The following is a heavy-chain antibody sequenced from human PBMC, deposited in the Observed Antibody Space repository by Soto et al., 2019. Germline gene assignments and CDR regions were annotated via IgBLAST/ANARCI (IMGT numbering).Heavy chain of an antibody. D-gene: IGHD3-16*01. V-gene: IGHV3-15*07. CDR1: GFAFTNAW. J-gene: IGHJ4*02. CDR3: STGLGTYYSRFDY. CDR2: ITRTTDGGTT. Sequence: EVPLVESGGGLVKPGGSLRLSCAASGFAFTNAWMNWVRQAPGKGLEWVGRITRTTDGGTTDYAAPVKGRFTISRDDSKNTLYLQMNSLKTEDTAVYYCSTGLGTYYSRFDYWGLGTLVTVSS.